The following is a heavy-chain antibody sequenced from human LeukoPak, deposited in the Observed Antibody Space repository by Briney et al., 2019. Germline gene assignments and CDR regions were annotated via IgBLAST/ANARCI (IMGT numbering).Heavy chain of an antibody. CDR1: GGSISSSNYY. CDR2: TYYGGST. V-gene: IGHV4-39*01. D-gene: IGHD3-3*01. CDR3: AKSGYSAYHFDY. Sequence: SETLSLTCTVSGGSISSSNYYWGWIRRPPGKGLHWNESTYYGGSTYYKPSLKSRVTISVDTSKIQLSLRLGSVTAADTAVYYCAKSGYSAYHFDYWGQGTLVTVSS. J-gene: IGHJ4*02.